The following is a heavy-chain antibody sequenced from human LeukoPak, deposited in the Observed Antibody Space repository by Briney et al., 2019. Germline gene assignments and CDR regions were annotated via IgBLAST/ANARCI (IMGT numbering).Heavy chain of an antibody. Sequence: PGGSLRLSCAASGFTFSSYAMSWVRQAPGKGLEWVSAISGSGGSTYYADSVKGRFTISRDNAKNSLYLQMNSLRAEDTAVYYCASLPPVAMATISDYWGQGTLVTVSS. J-gene: IGHJ4*02. V-gene: IGHV3-23*01. CDR1: GFTFSSYA. CDR3: ASLPPVAMATISDY. D-gene: IGHD5-24*01. CDR2: ISGSGGST.